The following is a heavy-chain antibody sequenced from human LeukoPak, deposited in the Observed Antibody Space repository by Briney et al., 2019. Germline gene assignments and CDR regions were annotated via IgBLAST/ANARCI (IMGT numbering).Heavy chain of an antibody. CDR2: IYYSGST. Sequence: KPSETLSLTCTVSGGSISSYYWSWIRQPPGKGLEWIGYIYYSGSTNYNPSLKSRVTISVDTSKNQFSLKLSSVTAADTAVYYCARDPSDYGGNSGFDYWGQGTLVTVSS. J-gene: IGHJ4*02. D-gene: IGHD4-23*01. V-gene: IGHV4-59*01. CDR1: GGSISSYY. CDR3: ARDPSDYGGNSGFDY.